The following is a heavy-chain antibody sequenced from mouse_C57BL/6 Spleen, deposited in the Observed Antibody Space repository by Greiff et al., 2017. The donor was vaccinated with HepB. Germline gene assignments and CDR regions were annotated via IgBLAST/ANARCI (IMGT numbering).Heavy chain of an antibody. CDR3: AREDSSGYVDYFDY. CDR1: GYTFTDYY. J-gene: IGHJ2*01. CDR2: INPNNGGT. D-gene: IGHD3-2*02. V-gene: IGHV1-26*01. Sequence: EVQLQQSGPELVKPGASVKISCKASGYTFTDYYMNWVKQSHGKSLEWIGDINPNNGGTSYNQKFKGKATLTVDKSSSTAYMELRSLTSEDSAVYYCAREDSSGYVDYFDYWGQGTTLTVSS.